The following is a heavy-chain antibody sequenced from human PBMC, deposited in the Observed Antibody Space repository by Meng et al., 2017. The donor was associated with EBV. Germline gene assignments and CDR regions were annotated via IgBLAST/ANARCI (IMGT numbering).Heavy chain of an antibody. CDR3: ASESGRGYTPDY. D-gene: IGHD3-10*01. J-gene: IGHJ4*02. V-gene: IGHV1-69*01. CDR1: GGPLTTYG. CDR2: FLPRLGAP. Sequence: VQVVQAWAGRNKPGSSVKVSCKNFGGPLTTYGISWVRQAPGQGLEWLGGFLPRLGAPNYAQKFHGRVKITADESTSTHYMDLSSLRSEDTAIYYCASESGRGYTPDYWGQGTLVTVSS.